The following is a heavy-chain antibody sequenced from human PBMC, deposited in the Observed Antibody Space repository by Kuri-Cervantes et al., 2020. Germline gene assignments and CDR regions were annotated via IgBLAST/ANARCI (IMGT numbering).Heavy chain of an antibody. V-gene: IGHV3-21*01. CDR1: GFTFDDYG. CDR3: ARDGAYYDFWSGYHNNWFDP. J-gene: IGHJ5*02. D-gene: IGHD3-3*01. Sequence: GESLKISCAASGFTFDDYGMNWVRQAPGKGLEWVSSISSSSSYIYYADSVKGRFTISRDNAKNSLYLQMNSLRAEDTAVYYCARDGAYYDFWSGYHNNWFDPWGQGTLDTVSS. CDR2: ISSSSSYI.